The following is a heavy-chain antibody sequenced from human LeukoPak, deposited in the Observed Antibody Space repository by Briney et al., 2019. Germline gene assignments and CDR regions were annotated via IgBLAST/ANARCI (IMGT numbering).Heavy chain of an antibody. J-gene: IGHJ6*04. Sequence: GGSLRLSCAASGFTFSSYAMSWVRQAPGKTLEWVSAISGSGGSTYYADSVKGRFTISRDNSKNTLYLQMNSLRAEDTAVYYCAKYYDILTGYYYGMDVWGKGTTVTVSS. V-gene: IGHV3-23*01. CDR1: GFTFSSYA. D-gene: IGHD3-9*01. CDR2: ISGSGGST. CDR3: AKYYDILTGYYYGMDV.